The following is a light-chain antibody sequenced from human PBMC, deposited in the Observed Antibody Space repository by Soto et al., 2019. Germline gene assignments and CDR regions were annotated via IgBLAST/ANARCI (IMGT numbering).Light chain of an antibody. J-gene: IGKJ1*01. CDR3: QQSSTTPWT. CDR1: QSISTY. Sequence: DIQMTQSPSSLSASVGDRITTTCRASQSISTYLNWFQQKPGRAPKLLIYLTSTLESGVPSRFSGSGSGTDFTLTISSLQPEDFATYHCQQSSTTPWTFGQGTKVDVK. V-gene: IGKV1-39*01. CDR2: LTS.